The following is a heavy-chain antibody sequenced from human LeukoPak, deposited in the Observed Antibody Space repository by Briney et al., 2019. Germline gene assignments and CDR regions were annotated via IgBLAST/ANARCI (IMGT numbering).Heavy chain of an antibody. CDR1: GGSISSYY. Sequence: SETLSLTCTVSGGSISSYYWSWIRQPPGKGLDWIGYIYYSGTTNYYPSLKSRVTISLDTSKNQFSLKLSSVTAADTAVYYCARGRPRDGDFWSGYPQTYYYYYMDVWGKGTTVTVSS. J-gene: IGHJ6*03. V-gene: IGHV4-59*01. CDR3: ARGRPRDGDFWSGYPQTYYYYYMDV. D-gene: IGHD3-3*01. CDR2: IYYSGTT.